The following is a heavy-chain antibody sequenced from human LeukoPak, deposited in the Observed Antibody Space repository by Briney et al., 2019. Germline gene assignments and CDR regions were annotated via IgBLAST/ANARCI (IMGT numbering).Heavy chain of an antibody. CDR2: IYSGGST. CDR1: GVSISNYC. J-gene: IGHJ6*02. V-gene: IGHV3-66*01. Sequence: ETLPLTGSVSGVSISNYCWTWVRQAPGKGLEWVSVIYSGGSTYYADSVKGRFTISRDNSKNTLYLQMNSLRAEDTAVYYCARADFWSGYHPTVYYYYGMDVWGQGTTVTVSS. D-gene: IGHD3-3*01. CDR3: ARADFWSGYHPTVYYYYGMDV.